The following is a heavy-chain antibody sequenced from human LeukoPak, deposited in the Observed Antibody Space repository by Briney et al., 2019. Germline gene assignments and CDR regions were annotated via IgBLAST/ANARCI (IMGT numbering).Heavy chain of an antibody. Sequence: GGSLRLSCAASGFSFSSYRMNWVRQAPGKGLEWVSSVSNSGDYIHYADSVKGRFTISRDNSKNSLYLQMNSLRAEDTAVYYCAFLGVLNRNGSYYFDYWGQGTLVTVSS. CDR1: GFSFSSYR. CDR2: VSNSGDYI. J-gene: IGHJ4*02. V-gene: IGHV3-21*06. D-gene: IGHD1-14*01. CDR3: AFLGVLNRNGSYYFDY.